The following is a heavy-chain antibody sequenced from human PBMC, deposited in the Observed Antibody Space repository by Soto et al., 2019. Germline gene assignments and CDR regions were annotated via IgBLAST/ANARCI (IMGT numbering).Heavy chain of an antibody. D-gene: IGHD1-1*01. CDR1: GASISGFY. CDR3: VRDGTKTLRDWFDP. V-gene: IGHV4-4*07. Sequence: LSLTCTVSGASISGFYWSWIRKSAGKGLEWIGRIYATGTTDYNPSLKSRVMMSVDTSKEQFSLKLRSVTAADTAVYYCVRDGTKTLRDWFDPWGQGISVTVSS. CDR2: IYATGTT. J-gene: IGHJ5*02.